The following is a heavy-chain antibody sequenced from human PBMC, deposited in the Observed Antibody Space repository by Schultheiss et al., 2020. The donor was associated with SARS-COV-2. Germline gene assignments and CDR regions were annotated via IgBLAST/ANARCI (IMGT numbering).Heavy chain of an antibody. Sequence: SVKVSCKASGGTFSSYAISWVRQAPGQGLEWMGGIIPIFGTANYAQKFQGRVTITADKSTSTAYMELSSLRSEDTAVYYCAKDKAGGDYDFWSGHSYTHFDYWGQGTLVTVSS. CDR1: GGTFSSYA. V-gene: IGHV1-69*06. CDR3: AKDKAGGDYDFWSGHSYTHFDY. CDR2: IIPIFGTA. D-gene: IGHD3-3*01. J-gene: IGHJ4*02.